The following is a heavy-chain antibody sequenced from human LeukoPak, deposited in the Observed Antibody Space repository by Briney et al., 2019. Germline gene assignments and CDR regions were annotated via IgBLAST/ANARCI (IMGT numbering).Heavy chain of an antibody. CDR2: IRYDGSNK. V-gene: IGHV3-30*02. CDR1: GFTFSSYG. CDR3: AKDRVYYGGFDMDV. J-gene: IGHJ6*03. D-gene: IGHD4-23*01. Sequence: GGSLRLSCAASGFTFSSYGMHWVRQAPGKGLEWVAFIRYDGSNKYYADSVKGRFTISRDNSRNTLYLQMNSLRAEDTAVYYCAKDRVYYGGFDMDVWGKGTTVTISS.